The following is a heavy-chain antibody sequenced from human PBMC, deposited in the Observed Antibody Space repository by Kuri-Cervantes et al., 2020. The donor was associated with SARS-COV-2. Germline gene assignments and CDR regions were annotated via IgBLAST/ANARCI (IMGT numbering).Heavy chain of an antibody. V-gene: IGHV4-34*01. Sequence: SETLSLTCAVYGGSFSGYYWSWIRQPPGKGLEWIGEINHSGSTNYNPSLKSRVTISVDTSKNQFSLKLSSVTAADTAVYYCARGRLIVVVPADLGMDVRGQGTTVTVSS. CDR2: INHSGST. D-gene: IGHD2-2*01. CDR1: GGSFSGYY. CDR3: ARGRLIVVVPADLGMDV. J-gene: IGHJ6*02.